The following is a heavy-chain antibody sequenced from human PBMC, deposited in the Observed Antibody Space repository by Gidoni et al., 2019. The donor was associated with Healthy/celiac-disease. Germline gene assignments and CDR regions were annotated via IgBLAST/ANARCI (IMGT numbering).Heavy chain of an antibody. J-gene: IGHJ4*02. V-gene: IGHV3-21*01. D-gene: IGHD4-17*01. CDR2: NSRSSSYI. Sequence: EVQLVESGGGLVKPGGSLRLSCAASGFTFSSYSMNWVRQAPGKGLEWGSSNSRSSSYIYYADSVKGRFTISRDNAKNSLYLQMNSLRAEDTAVYYCAREEDDYGDSGGYWGQGTLVTVSS. CDR3: AREEDDYGDSGGY. CDR1: GFTFSSYS.